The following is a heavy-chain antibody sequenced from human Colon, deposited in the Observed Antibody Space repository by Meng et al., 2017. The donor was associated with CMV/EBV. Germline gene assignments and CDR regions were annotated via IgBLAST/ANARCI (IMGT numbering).Heavy chain of an antibody. CDR1: GFTFSSYE. CDR2: ISSSGSTI. V-gene: IGHV3-48*03. Sequence: GESLKISCAASGFTFSSYEMNWVRQAPGKGLEWVSYISSSGSTIYYADSVKGRFTISRDNAKNSLYLQMNNLRAEDTAVYYCARYCTGGSCLQDNYYYYAMDVWGQGTTVTVSS. CDR3: ARYCTGGSCLQDNYYYYAMDV. J-gene: IGHJ6*02. D-gene: IGHD2-15*01.